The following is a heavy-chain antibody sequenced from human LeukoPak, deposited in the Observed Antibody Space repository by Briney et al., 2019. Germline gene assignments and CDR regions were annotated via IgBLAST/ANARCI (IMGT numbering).Heavy chain of an antibody. CDR3: ARYLYDFWSGYPSYYYYGMDV. Sequence: SETLSLTCAVYGGSFSGYYWSWIRQPPGKGLEWIGEINHSGSTNYNPSLKSRVTISVDTSKNQFSLKLSSVTAADTAVYYCARYLYDFWSGYPSYYYYGMDVWGQGTTVTVSS. V-gene: IGHV4-34*01. J-gene: IGHJ6*02. CDR2: INHSGST. D-gene: IGHD3-3*01. CDR1: GGSFSGYY.